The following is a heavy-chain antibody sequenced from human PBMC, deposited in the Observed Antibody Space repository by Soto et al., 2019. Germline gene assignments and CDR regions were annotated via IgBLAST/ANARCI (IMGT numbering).Heavy chain of an antibody. CDR3: TREVIVVVTATSGYYYGMDV. D-gene: IGHD2-21*02. CDR2: IRSKAYGGTT. V-gene: IGHV3-49*04. Sequence: GGSLRLSCTASGFTFGDYAMSWVRQAPGKGLEWVGFIRSKAYGGTTEYAASVKGRFTISRDDSKSIAYLQMNSLKTEDTAVYYCTREVIVVVTATSGYYYGMDVWGQGTTVTVSS. J-gene: IGHJ6*02. CDR1: GFTFGDYA.